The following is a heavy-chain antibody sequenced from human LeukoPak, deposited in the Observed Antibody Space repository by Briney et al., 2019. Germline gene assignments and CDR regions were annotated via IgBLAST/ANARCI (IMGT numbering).Heavy chain of an antibody. CDR1: GGSISSYY. CDR3: ARQEVGSGYRPFDY. D-gene: IGHD3-3*01. Sequence: SETLSLTCTVSGGSISSYYWSWIRQPPGKGLEWIGYIYYSGSTDYNPSLQSRVTISVDTSKNQFSLKLSSVTAADTAVYYCARQEVGSGYRPFDYWGQGTLVTVSS. CDR2: IYYSGST. J-gene: IGHJ4*02. V-gene: IGHV4-59*08.